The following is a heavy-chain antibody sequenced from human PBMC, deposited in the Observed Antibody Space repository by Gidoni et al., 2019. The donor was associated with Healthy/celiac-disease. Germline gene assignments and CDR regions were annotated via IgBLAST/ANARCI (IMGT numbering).Heavy chain of an antibody. CDR1: TFSSYG. J-gene: IGHJ4*02. Sequence: TFSSYGMHWVRQAPGKGLEWVAVISYDGSNKYYADSVKGRFTISRDNSKNTLYLQMNSLRAEDTAVYYCAKERPNDYGDYGFDYWGQGTLVTVSS. D-gene: IGHD4-17*01. CDR3: AKERPNDYGDYGFDY. CDR2: ISYDGSNK. V-gene: IGHV3-30*18.